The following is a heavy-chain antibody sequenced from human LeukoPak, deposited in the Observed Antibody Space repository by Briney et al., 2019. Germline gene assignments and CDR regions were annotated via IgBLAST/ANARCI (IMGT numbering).Heavy chain of an antibody. CDR1: GFTFSSYG. CDR3: ARDRNDFWSGYGDAFDI. V-gene: IGHV3-33*01. D-gene: IGHD3-3*01. J-gene: IGHJ3*02. Sequence: GGSLRLSCAASGFTFSSYGMHWVRQAPGKGLEWVAVIWYDGSNKYYADSVKGRFTISRDNSKNTLYLQMNSLGAEDTAVYYCARDRNDFWSGYGDAFDIWGQGTMVTVSS. CDR2: IWYDGSNK.